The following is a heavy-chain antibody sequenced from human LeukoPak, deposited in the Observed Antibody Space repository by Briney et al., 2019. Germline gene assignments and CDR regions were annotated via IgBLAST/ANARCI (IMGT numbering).Heavy chain of an antibody. CDR3: AKTGTPWYYFDY. CDR1: GITFSNCT. Sequence: GGSLRLSCAASGITFSNCTMHWVRRAPGKGLEWVSYISSSGSTIYYADSVKGRFTISRDNAKSSLYLQMNSLRAGDTAVYYCAKTGTPWYYFDYWGQGTLVTVSS. CDR2: ISSSGSTI. D-gene: IGHD1-1*01. J-gene: IGHJ4*02. V-gene: IGHV3-11*01.